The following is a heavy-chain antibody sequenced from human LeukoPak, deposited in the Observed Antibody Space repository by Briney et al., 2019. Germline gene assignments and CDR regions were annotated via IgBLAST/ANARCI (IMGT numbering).Heavy chain of an antibody. CDR1: GGSISRGDYY. CDR3: ARVYGDYDDAFDI. CDR2: IYYSGST. D-gene: IGHD4-17*01. J-gene: IGHJ3*02. Sequence: SQTLSLTCTVSGGSISRGDYYWSWLRHPPGKGLEWIGYIYYSGSTYYNPSLKSRVTISVDTSKNQFSLKLSSVTAADTAVYYCARVYGDYDDAFDIWGQGTMVTVSS. V-gene: IGHV4-30-4*08.